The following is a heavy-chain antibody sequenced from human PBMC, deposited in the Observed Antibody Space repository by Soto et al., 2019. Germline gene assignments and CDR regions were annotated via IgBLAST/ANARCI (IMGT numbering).Heavy chain of an antibody. CDR3: ARVPSGDYWFDP. CDR2: INPSGGST. Sequence: ASVKGSCKASGYTFTSYYMHWLRQAPGQGLEWMGIINPSGGSTSYAQKFQGRVTMTRDTATSTVYMELSSLRSEDTAVYYCARVPSGDYWFDPWGQGTLVTVSS. J-gene: IGHJ5*02. D-gene: IGHD4-17*01. CDR1: GYTFTSYY. V-gene: IGHV1-46*01.